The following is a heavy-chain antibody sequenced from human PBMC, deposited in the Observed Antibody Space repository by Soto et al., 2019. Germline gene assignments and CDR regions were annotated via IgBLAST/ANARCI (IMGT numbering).Heavy chain of an antibody. D-gene: IGHD3-22*01. CDR2: ISAYNGNT. J-gene: IGHJ4*02. V-gene: IGHV1-18*01. CDR3: GRDDYDSSGGNFDY. CDR1: GYTFTSYG. Sequence: WASVKVSRKASGYTFTSYGISWVRQAPGQGLEWMGWISAYNGNTNYAQKLQGRVTMTTDTSTSTAYMELRSLRSDDTAVYYCGRDDYDSSGGNFDYWGQGTLVTVSS.